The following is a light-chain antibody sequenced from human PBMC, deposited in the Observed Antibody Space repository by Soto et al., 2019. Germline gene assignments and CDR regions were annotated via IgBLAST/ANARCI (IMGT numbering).Light chain of an antibody. CDR3: TSYTSSNTYV. V-gene: IGLV2-14*01. CDR2: DVN. Sequence: QSALTQPASVSGSPGQSITISCTGTTSDVGAYNYVSWYQQHPAKAPKLMIYDVNNRPSGVSNRFSGSKSGNTASLTISGLQAEDEADYYCTSYTSSNTYVFGTGTKLTVL. J-gene: IGLJ1*01. CDR1: TSDVGAYNY.